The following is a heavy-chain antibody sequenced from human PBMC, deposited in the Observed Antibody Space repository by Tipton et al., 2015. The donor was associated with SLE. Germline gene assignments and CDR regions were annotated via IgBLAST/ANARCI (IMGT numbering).Heavy chain of an antibody. D-gene: IGHD6-19*01. CDR3: ARYSSGWFVDAFDI. Sequence: FTISRDNAKNSLYLQMNSLRVEDTAVYYCARYSSGWFVDAFDIWGQGTMVTVSS. J-gene: IGHJ3*02. V-gene: IGHV3-48*03.